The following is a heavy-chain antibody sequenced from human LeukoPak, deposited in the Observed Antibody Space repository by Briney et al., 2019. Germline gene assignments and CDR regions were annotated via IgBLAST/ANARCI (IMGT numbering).Heavy chain of an antibody. CDR1: GYTFTGYY. CDR2: INAGNGNT. J-gene: IGHJ3*02. D-gene: IGHD4-17*01. CDR3: ARDGLRTRPTYDAFDI. V-gene: IGHV1-3*01. Sequence: ASVKVSCKASGYTFTGYYMHWVRQAPGQGLEWMGWINAGNGNTKYSQKFQGRVTITRDTSASTAYMELSSLRSEDTAVYYCARDGLRTRPTYDAFDIWGQGTMVTVSS.